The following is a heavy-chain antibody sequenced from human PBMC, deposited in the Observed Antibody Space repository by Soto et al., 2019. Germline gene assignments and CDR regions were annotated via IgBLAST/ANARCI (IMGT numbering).Heavy chain of an antibody. CDR2: IYYSGST. CDR1: GGKVRNGSYY. J-gene: IGHJ4*02. V-gene: IGHV4-61*01. Sequence: SETQSHSWTVSGGKVRNGSYYRSWIRQPPGKGLEWIGYIYYSGSTNYNPSLKSRVTISVDTSKNQFSLKLSSVTAADTAVYYCARGASNWQYFDYWGQGALVTV. CDR3: ARGASNWQYFDY. D-gene: IGHD4-4*01.